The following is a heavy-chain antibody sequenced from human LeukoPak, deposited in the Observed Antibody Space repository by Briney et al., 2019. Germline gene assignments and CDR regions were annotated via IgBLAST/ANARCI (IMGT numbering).Heavy chain of an antibody. D-gene: IGHD6-19*01. V-gene: IGHV3-7*01. Sequence: GGSLRLSCAASGFTFSSYWMSWVRQAPGKGLEWVANITPDGSQKYYVDSVRGRFTISRDNGRNSLYLQMNSLRAEDTAVYYCADPDSGWGQGTLVTVSS. CDR3: ADPDSG. CDR2: ITPDGSQK. J-gene: IGHJ4*02. CDR1: GFTFSSYW.